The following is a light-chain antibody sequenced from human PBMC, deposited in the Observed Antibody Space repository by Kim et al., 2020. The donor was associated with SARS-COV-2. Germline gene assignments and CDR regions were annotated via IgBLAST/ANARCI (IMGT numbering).Light chain of an antibody. CDR2: GAS. V-gene: IGKV3-15*01. J-gene: IGKJ4*01. CDR1: QSVSSN. Sequence: SAGKRATLSCRACQSVSSNLAWYQQKPGQAPRLLSYGASYRATGIPARFSGSGSGTEFTLTISSLQSEDFAVYYCQQYNNWPSLTFGGGTKVDIK. CDR3: QQYNNWPSLT.